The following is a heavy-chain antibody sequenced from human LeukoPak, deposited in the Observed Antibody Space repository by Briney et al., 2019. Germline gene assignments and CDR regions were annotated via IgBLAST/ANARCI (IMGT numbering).Heavy chain of an antibody. V-gene: IGHV3-33*01. D-gene: IGHD6-13*01. CDR3: ARDLSRGGSSGYFDY. J-gene: IGHJ4*02. Sequence: GRSLRLSCAASGFTFSSYGMHWVRQAPGKGLEWVAVIWYDGSNKYYADSVKGRFTISRDNSKNTLYLQMNSLRAEDTAVYYCARDLSRGGSSGYFDYWGQGTLVTVSS. CDR1: GFTFSSYG. CDR2: IWYDGSNK.